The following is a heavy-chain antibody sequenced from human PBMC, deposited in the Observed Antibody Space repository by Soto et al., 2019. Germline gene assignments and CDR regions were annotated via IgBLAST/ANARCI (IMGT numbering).Heavy chain of an antibody. CDR3: ARERYYDFWSGYYPYYYYGMDV. CDR1: GYTFTGYY. Sequence: ASVKVSCKASGYTFTGYYMHCVRQAPGQGLEWMGWINPNSGGTNYAQKFQGWVTMTRDTSISTAYMELSRLRSDDTAVYYCARERYYDFWSGYYPYYYYGMDVWGQGTTVTVSS. D-gene: IGHD3-3*01. CDR2: INPNSGGT. J-gene: IGHJ6*02. V-gene: IGHV1-2*04.